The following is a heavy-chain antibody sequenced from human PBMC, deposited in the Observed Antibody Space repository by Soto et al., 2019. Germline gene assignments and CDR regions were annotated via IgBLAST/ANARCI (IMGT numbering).Heavy chain of an antibody. CDR1: GFTFSSYA. CDR3: AKVGTKAGIAVAGRSWGAFDI. J-gene: IGHJ3*02. V-gene: IGHV3-23*01. Sequence: GGSLRLSCAASGFTFSSYAMSWVRQAPGKGLEWVSAISGSGGSTYYADSVKGRFTISRDNSKNTLYLQMNSLGAEDTAVYYCAKVGTKAGIAVAGRSWGAFDIWGQGTMVTVSS. D-gene: IGHD6-19*01. CDR2: ISGSGGST.